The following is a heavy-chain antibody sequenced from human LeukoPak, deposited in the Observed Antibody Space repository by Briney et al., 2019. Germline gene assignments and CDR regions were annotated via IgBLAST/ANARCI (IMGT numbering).Heavy chain of an antibody. V-gene: IGHV3-23*01. Sequence: GGSLRLSCVASGFTFTSDAMNWFRQAPGKGLEWVSAFSGSGDSTYYGDSVKGRFTISRDNSKNTLYLQMNSLRAEDTAVYYCAKTRPLDSSSWSHGDYWGQGTLVTVSS. J-gene: IGHJ4*02. D-gene: IGHD6-13*01. CDR3: AKTRPLDSSSWSHGDY. CDR2: FSGSGDST. CDR1: GFTFTSDA.